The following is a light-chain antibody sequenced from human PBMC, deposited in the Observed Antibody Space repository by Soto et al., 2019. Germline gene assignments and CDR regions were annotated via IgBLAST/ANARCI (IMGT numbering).Light chain of an antibody. CDR2: DVS. CDR3: SSYTSSATFYV. J-gene: IGLJ1*01. Sequence: QSALTQPASLSGSLGQSITISCTGTSSDVGGYNYVSWYQQHPGKAPKLMIYDVSNRPSGVSNRFSGSKSGNTASLTISGLQAEDEADYYCSSYTSSATFYVFGTGTKLTVL. V-gene: IGLV2-14*01. CDR1: SSDVGGYNY.